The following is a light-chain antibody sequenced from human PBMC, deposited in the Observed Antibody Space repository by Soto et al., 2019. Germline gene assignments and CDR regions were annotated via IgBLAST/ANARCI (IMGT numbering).Light chain of an antibody. CDR2: DVS. Sequence: QSALTQPRSMSGSPGQSVTISCSGSSSDVGGYNFVSWYQQHPGKAPKLMIYDVSKRPSGVPGRFSGSKSGNTASLTISGLQAEDEADYYCCSNAGSYTWVFGGGTKLTVL. CDR1: SSDVGGYNF. V-gene: IGLV2-11*01. J-gene: IGLJ3*02. CDR3: CSNAGSYTWV.